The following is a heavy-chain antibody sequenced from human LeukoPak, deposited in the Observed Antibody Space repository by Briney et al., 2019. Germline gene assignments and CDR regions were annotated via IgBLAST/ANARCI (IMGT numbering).Heavy chain of an antibody. CDR3: AREILGGFNPGAY. J-gene: IGHJ4*02. D-gene: IGHD1-14*01. Sequence: SETLSLTCTVSLDSTTSNFWSWVRQPPGKGLEWIGEIHRSGSPNYNPSLQSRVTISIDRSRNQIVLELSSATAADTAFYYCAREILGGFNPGAYWGQGTLVTVSS. V-gene: IGHV4-4*02. CDR2: IHRSGSP. CDR1: LDSTTSNF.